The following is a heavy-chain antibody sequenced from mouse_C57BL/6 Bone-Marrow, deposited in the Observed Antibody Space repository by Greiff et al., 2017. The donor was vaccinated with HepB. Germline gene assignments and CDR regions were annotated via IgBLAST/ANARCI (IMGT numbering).Heavy chain of an antibody. Sequence: DVMLVESGGGLVQPGGSMKLSCVASGFTFSNYWMNWVRQSPEKGLEWVAQIRLKSDNYATHYAESVKGRFTISRDDSKSSVYLQMNNLRAEDTGIYYCTRGYPDYFDYWGQGTTLTVSS. CDR1: GFTFSNYW. J-gene: IGHJ2*01. V-gene: IGHV6-3*01. D-gene: IGHD2-14*01. CDR3: TRGYPDYFDY. CDR2: IRLKSDNYAT.